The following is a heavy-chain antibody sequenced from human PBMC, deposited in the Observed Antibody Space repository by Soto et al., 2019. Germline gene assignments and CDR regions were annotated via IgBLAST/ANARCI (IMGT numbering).Heavy chain of an antibody. CDR2: IYPGDSDT. CDR3: ARHMVETAMVPYYYYRMDV. V-gene: IGHV5-51*01. Sequence: PGESLKISCKGSGYSFTSYWIGWVRQMPGKGLEWMGVIYPGDSDTRYSPSFQGQVTISADKSISTAYLQWSSLKASDTAMYYCARHMVETAMVPYYYYRMDVWGQGTTVPVSS. D-gene: IGHD5-18*01. J-gene: IGHJ6*02. CDR1: GYSFTSYW.